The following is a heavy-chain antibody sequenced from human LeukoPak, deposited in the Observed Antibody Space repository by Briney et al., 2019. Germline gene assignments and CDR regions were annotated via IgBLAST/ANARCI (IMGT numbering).Heavy chain of an antibody. Sequence: SVKVSCKASGFTFTSFAVQWVRQARGQRPEWIGWIVLGSGSTNYAQKFYERVTITRDMSTSTAYVELRSLRSEDTAVYYCATAEGLLVFDYWGQGTLVTVSS. CDR1: GFTFTSFA. CDR3: ATAEGLLVFDY. V-gene: IGHV1-58*01. CDR2: IVLGSGST. D-gene: IGHD1-26*01. J-gene: IGHJ4*02.